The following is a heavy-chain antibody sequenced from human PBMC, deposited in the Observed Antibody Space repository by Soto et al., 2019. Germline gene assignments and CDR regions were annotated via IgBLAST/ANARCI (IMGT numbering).Heavy chain of an antibody. D-gene: IGHD1-1*01. V-gene: IGHV1-3*01. J-gene: IGHJ5*02. CDR3: AREGNDDWFHP. CDR1: GYTFTTYA. Sequence: QVQLVQSGAEVKKPGASVKVSCKASGYTFTTYAMHWVRQAPGQRLEWMGWINAGNGNTKYSQKFQGRVTITRDTPASTAYMELSSLRCEDTAVYYWAREGNDDWFHPWGQGTLVTVSS. CDR2: INAGNGNT.